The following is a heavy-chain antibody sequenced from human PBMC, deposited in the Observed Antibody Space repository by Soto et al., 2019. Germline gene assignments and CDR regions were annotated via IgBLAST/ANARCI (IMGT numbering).Heavy chain of an antibody. CDR3: ARVDPYPSSSWSYYYYYGMDV. J-gene: IGHJ6*02. V-gene: IGHV3-7*05. D-gene: IGHD6-13*01. CDR2: IKQDGSEK. CDR1: GFTFSSYW. Sequence: GGSLRLSCAASGFTFSSYWMSWVRQAPGKGLEWVANIKQDGSEKYYVDSVKGRFTISRDNAKNSLYLQMNSLRAEDTAVYYCARVDPYPSSSWSYYYYYGMDVWGQGTTVTVSS.